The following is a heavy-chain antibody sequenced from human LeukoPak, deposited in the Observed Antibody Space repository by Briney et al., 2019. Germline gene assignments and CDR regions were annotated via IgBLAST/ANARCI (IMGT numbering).Heavy chain of an antibody. Sequence: GASVKVSCKAFGYTLTTYGITWVRQAPGQGLEWMGWISGYNGNTNFAQKFQGRVTMTTDTSTSTAYMELRSLRSGDTAVYYCARDGISAPGTGHFYYYGMDVWGQGTTVTVSS. D-gene: IGHD6-13*01. V-gene: IGHV1-18*01. CDR1: GYTLTTYG. J-gene: IGHJ6*02. CDR3: ARDGISAPGTGHFYYYGMDV. CDR2: ISGYNGNT.